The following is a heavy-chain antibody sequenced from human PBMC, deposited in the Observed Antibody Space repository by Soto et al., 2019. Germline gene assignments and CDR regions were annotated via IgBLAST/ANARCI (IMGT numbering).Heavy chain of an antibody. Sequence: SQTLLLTCAISGDSVSSNSAAWNWIRQSPSRGLEWLGRTYYRSKWYNDYAVSVKSRITINPDTSKNQFSLQLNSVTPEDTAVYYCARDVGTTVYYYYGMDVWGQGTTVTVSS. CDR3: ARDVGTTVYYYYGMDV. D-gene: IGHD1-26*01. CDR1: GDSVSSNSAA. V-gene: IGHV6-1*01. J-gene: IGHJ6*02. CDR2: TYYRSKWYN.